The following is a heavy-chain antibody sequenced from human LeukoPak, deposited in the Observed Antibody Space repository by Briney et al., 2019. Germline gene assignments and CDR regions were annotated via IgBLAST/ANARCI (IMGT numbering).Heavy chain of an antibody. CDR3: ARHAGEGVRGVIITYYYYYMDV. V-gene: IGHV4-61*02. CDR2: IYTSGST. D-gene: IGHD3-10*01. CDR1: GGSISSASYY. J-gene: IGHJ6*03. Sequence: SETLSLTCTVSGGSISSASYYWSWIRQPAGKGLEYIGRIYTSGSTNYNPSLKSRVTISVDTSKNQFSLKLSSVTAADTAVYYCARHAGEGVRGVIITYYYYYMDVWGKGTTVTISS.